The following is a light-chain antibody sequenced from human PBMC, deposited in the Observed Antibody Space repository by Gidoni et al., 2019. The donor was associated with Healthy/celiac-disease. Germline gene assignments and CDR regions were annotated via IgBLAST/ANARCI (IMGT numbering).Light chain of an antibody. CDR1: SSDVGGYNY. CDR3: SSYTSSSTPVV. V-gene: IGLV2-14*01. J-gene: IGLJ2*01. CDR2: EVS. Sequence: QSALTQPSSVSGSPRQSITISCTGTSSDVGGYNYVSWYQQHPGKAPKLLIYEVSNRPSGGSNRFSGSKSGNTASLTISGLQAEDEADYYCSSYTSSSTPVVFGGGTKLTVL.